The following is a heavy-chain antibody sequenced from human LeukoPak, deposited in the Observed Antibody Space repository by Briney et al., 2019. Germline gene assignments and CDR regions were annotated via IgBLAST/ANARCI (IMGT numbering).Heavy chain of an antibody. Sequence: GGSLRLSCAASGFSLSTYAMSWVRQAPGKGLEWVSGISGRGTAAFYADSGRGRFTISRDNSKNTLYLQMNSLRAEDTAAYYCAKDRRLRYFDWSPFNYWGQGTLVTVSS. D-gene: IGHD3-9*01. CDR2: ISGRGTAA. CDR3: AKDRRLRYFDWSPFNY. J-gene: IGHJ4*02. CDR1: GFSLSTYA. V-gene: IGHV3-23*01.